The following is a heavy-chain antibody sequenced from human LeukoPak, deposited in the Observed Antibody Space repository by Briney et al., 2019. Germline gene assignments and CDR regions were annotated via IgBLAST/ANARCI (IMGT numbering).Heavy chain of an antibody. CDR2: ISGSGGST. V-gene: IGHV3-23*01. CDR1: GFTFSSYA. CDR3: AKDPTHYRVWDDYDSTVLSY. Sequence: GGSLRLSCAASGFTFSSYAMSWVRQAPGKGLEWVSAISGSGGSTYYADSVKGRFTISRDNSKNTLYLQMNSLRAADTAVYYCAKDPTHYRVWDDYDSTVLSYWGQGTLVTVSS. J-gene: IGHJ4*02. D-gene: IGHD3-22*01.